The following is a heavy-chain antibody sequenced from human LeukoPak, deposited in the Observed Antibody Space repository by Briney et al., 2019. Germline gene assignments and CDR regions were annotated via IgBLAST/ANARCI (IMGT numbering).Heavy chain of an antibody. CDR1: GFTFSPYW. Sequence: PGGSLRLSCAASGFTFSPYWMFWVRQAPAKGLVWVSSINSDESRIAYADSVKGRFTISRDNAKNSLYLQMNSLRAEDTAVYYCVSFYETYWGRGTLVTVSS. V-gene: IGHV3-74*01. CDR3: VSFYETY. J-gene: IGHJ4*02. CDR2: INSDESRI. D-gene: IGHD2/OR15-2a*01.